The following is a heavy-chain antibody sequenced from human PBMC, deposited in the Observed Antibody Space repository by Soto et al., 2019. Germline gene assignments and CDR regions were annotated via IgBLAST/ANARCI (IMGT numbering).Heavy chain of an antibody. D-gene: IGHD3-22*01. CDR1: GFTFSDYY. J-gene: IGHJ4*02. CDR2: ISSSGNTI. Sequence: QVQLVESGGGLVKTSGSLRIACAASGFTFSDYYMSWVRQAPGKGLEWVSYISSSGNTIYYADSVKGRFTISRDNVKNSVYLQMNSLRAEDTALYFCAKMSSENYYDPVFSWGQGTLVTVSS. V-gene: IGHV3-11*01. CDR3: AKMSSENYYDPVFS.